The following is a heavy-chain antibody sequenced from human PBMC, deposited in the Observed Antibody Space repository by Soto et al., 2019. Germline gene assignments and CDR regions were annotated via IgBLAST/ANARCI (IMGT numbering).Heavy chain of an antibody. CDR1: GYRFSTFW. CDR2: IYPGDSET. Sequence: PGESLKISCKGSGYRFSTFWIGWVRQMPGKGLEWMGIIYPGDSETRYSPSFQGQVTMSADKSISTAYLQWSSLKASDSAIYYCARKYYYGAGTPDYWGQGTLVTVSS. V-gene: IGHV5-51*01. D-gene: IGHD3-10*01. J-gene: IGHJ4*02. CDR3: ARKYYYGAGTPDY.